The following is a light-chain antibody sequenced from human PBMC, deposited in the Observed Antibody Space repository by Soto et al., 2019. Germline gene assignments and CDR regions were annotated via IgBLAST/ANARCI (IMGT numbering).Light chain of an antibody. CDR2: DAS. CDR1: QSISSY. J-gene: IGKJ4*01. V-gene: IGKV3-11*01. Sequence: EFVLTQSPATLSLSPGERATLSCRASQSISSYLAWYQQKPGQAPRLLIYDASNRATGIPARFSGSGSATDFTLTIRSLEPEDFAVYYCQQRANWPLTFGGGTKVEIK. CDR3: QQRANWPLT.